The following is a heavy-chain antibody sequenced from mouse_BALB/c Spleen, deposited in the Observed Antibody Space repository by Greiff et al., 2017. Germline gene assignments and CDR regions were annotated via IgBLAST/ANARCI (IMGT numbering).Heavy chain of an antibody. Sequence: ESGPGLVKPSQSLSLTCTVTGYSITSDYAWNWIRQFPGNKLEWMGYISYSGSTSYNPSLKSRISITRDTSKNQFFLQLNSVTTEDTATYYCARGGFYYGSSYFDYWGQGTTLTVSS. CDR2: ISYSGST. CDR1: GYSITSDYA. V-gene: IGHV3-2*02. J-gene: IGHJ2*01. CDR3: ARGGFYYGSSYFDY. D-gene: IGHD1-1*01.